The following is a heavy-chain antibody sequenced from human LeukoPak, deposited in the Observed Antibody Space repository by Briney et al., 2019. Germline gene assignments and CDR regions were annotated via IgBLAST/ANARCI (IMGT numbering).Heavy chain of an antibody. CDR1: GFTFDDYT. D-gene: IGHD6-19*01. Sequence: SGGSLRLSCAASGFTFDDYTMHWVRHAPGKGLGWVSLISWDGGSTYYADSVKGRFTISRDNSKNSLYLQMNSLRTEDTALYYCAKDSLQSYSSGWYPPTIWGQGTMVTVSS. CDR2: ISWDGGST. J-gene: IGHJ3*02. V-gene: IGHV3-43*01. CDR3: AKDSLQSYSSGWYPPTI.